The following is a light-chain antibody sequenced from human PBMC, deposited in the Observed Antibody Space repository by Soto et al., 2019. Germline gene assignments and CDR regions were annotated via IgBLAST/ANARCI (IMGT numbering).Light chain of an antibody. V-gene: IGKV3-11*01. CDR3: QHRSNWPLT. CDR2: DAS. J-gene: IGKJ4*01. CDR1: YTVFNY. Sequence: EIVLTQSPATLSLSPGERATLSCRASYTVFNYLAWYQQKPGQAPRLLIYDASNRATGIPARFSGSGSGTDFTLTISSLEPEDFAVYYCQHRSNWPLTFGGGTKVEI.